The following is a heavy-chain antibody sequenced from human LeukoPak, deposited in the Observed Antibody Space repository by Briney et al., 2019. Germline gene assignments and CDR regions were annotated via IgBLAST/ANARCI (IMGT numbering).Heavy chain of an antibody. CDR1: GGSFSGYY. J-gene: IGHJ4*02. Sequence: SETLSLTCAVYGGSFSGYYWSWIRQPPGKGLEWIGEINHSGSTNYNPSLKSRVTISVDTSKNQFSLKLSSVTAADTAVYYCARGRNYYDSRRRPYYFDYWGQGTLVTVSS. CDR2: INHSGST. CDR3: ARGRNYYDSRRRPYYFDY. V-gene: IGHV4-34*01. D-gene: IGHD3-22*01.